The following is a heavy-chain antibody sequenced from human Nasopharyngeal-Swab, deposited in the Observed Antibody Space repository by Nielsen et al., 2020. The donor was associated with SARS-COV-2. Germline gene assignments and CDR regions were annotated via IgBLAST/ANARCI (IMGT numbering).Heavy chain of an antibody. CDR2: IYYSGST. V-gene: IGHV4-31*02. J-gene: IGHJ6*02. CDR3: ARGRYCSSTSCFDYYGMDV. Sequence: WIRQPPGKGLEWIGYIYYSGSTYYNPSLKSRVTISVDTSKNQFSLKLSSVTAADTAVYYCARGRYCSSTSCFDYYGMDVWDQGTTVTVSS. D-gene: IGHD2-2*01.